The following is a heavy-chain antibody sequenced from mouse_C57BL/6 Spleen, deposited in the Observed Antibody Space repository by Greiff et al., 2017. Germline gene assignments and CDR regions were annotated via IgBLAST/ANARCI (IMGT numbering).Heavy chain of an antibody. Sequence: EVKLMESGGDLVKPGGSLKLSCAASGFTFSSYGMSWVRQTPDKRLEWVATISSGGSYTYYPDSVKGRFTISRDNAKNTLYLQMSSLKSEDTAMYYCARRGNYSHWYFDVWGTGTTVTVSS. V-gene: IGHV5-6*02. CDR1: GFTFSSYG. CDR2: ISSGGSYT. J-gene: IGHJ1*03. D-gene: IGHD2-12*01. CDR3: ARRGNYSHWYFDV.